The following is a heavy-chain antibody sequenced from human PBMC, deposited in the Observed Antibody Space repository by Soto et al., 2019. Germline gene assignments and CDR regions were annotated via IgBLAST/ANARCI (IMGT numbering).Heavy chain of an antibody. Sequence: QVQLQQWGAGLLKPSETLSLTCAVYGGSFSGYYWSWIRQPPGKGLEWIGEINHSGSTNYNPSLKIRVTISVDPSKNQFSLKLSSVTAADTAVYYCARNKRRAVASYGMDVWGQGTTVTVSS. D-gene: IGHD6-19*01. V-gene: IGHV4-34*01. CDR3: ARNKRRAVASYGMDV. J-gene: IGHJ6*02. CDR1: GGSFSGYY. CDR2: INHSGST.